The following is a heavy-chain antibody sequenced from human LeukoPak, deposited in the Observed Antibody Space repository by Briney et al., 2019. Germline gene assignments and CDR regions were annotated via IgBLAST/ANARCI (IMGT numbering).Heavy chain of an antibody. CDR2: MNPNSGNT. V-gene: IGHV1-8*01. Sequence: ASVKVSCKASGYTFTSYDINWVRQATGQGLEWMGWMNPNSGNTGYAQKFQGRVTITTDEFTSTAYMELSSLRSEDTAVYYCARDRVSYYYDSSGYLVGAFDIWGQGTMVTVSS. CDR1: GYTFTSYD. CDR3: ARDRVSYYYDSSGYLVGAFDI. D-gene: IGHD3-22*01. J-gene: IGHJ3*02.